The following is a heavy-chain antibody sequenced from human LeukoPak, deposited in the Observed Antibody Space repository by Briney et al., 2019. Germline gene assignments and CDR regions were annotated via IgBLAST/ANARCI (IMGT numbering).Heavy chain of an antibody. J-gene: IGHJ4*02. CDR1: GGSISSYY. Sequence: SETLSLTCTVSGGSISSYYWSWIRQPPGKGLEWIGYIYYSGSTNYNPSLKSRVTISVDTSKNQISLKLSSVTAADTAVYYCARNTYYYGSGAMTDYWGQGTLVTVSS. D-gene: IGHD3-10*01. V-gene: IGHV4-59*01. CDR2: IYYSGST. CDR3: ARNTYYYGSGAMTDY.